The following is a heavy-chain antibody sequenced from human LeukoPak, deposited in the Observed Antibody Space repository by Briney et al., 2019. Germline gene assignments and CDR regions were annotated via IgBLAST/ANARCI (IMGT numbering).Heavy chain of an antibody. CDR1: GFTFSSYW. Sequence: GGSLRLSCAASGFTFSSYWMSWVRQAPGKGLEWVANIKQEGSEKYYVDSVKGRFTISRDNAKNSLYLQMNSLRAEDTAVYYCARVLGYCSGGSCYGFDPWGQGTLVTVSS. V-gene: IGHV3-7*01. CDR2: IKQEGSEK. D-gene: IGHD2-15*01. J-gene: IGHJ5*02. CDR3: ARVLGYCSGGSCYGFDP.